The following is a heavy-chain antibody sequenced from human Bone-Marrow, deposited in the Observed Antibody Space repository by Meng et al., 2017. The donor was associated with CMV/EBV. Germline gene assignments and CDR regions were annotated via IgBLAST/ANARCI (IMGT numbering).Heavy chain of an antibody. V-gene: IGHV1-18*01. CDR3: AAPHNCGGDCYSSHPLGMDV. J-gene: IGHJ6*02. CDR2: ISAYNGNT. CDR1: GYTFTSYG. Sequence: ASVKVSCKASGYTFTSYGIGWVRQAPGQGLEWMGWISAYNGNTNYAQKLQGRVTMTTDTSTSTAYMELSSLRSEDTAVYYCAAPHNCGGDCYSSHPLGMDVWGQGTTVTVSS. D-gene: IGHD2-21*01.